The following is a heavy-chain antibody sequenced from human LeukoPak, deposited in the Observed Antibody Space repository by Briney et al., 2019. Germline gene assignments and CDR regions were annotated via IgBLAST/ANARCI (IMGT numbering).Heavy chain of an antibody. V-gene: IGHV3-23*01. D-gene: IGHD4-17*01. CDR2: ISGSGGST. Sequence: GGSLRLSCAASGFTFSSYAMNWVRQAPGKGLEWVSTISGSGGSTYYADSVKGRFTISRDNSKNTLYLQMNSLRAEDTAVYYCARYIDYGVGDGFDPWGQGTLVTVSS. CDR3: ARYIDYGVGDGFDP. CDR1: GFTFSSYA. J-gene: IGHJ5*02.